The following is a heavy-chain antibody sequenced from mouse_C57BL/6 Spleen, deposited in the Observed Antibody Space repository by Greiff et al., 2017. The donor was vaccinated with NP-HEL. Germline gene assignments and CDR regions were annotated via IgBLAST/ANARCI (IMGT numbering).Heavy chain of an antibody. Sequence: EVQLQQSGPELVKPGASVKIPCKASGYTFTDYNMDWVKQSHGKSLEWIGDINPNNGGTIYNQKFKGKATLTVDKSSSTAYMELRSLTSEDTAVYYCARGPAKFSYYLYFEVWGTGTTVTVSS. D-gene: IGHD1-1*01. V-gene: IGHV1-18*01. CDR1: GYTFTDYN. J-gene: IGHJ1*03. CDR3: ARGPAKFSYYLYFEV. CDR2: INPNNGGT.